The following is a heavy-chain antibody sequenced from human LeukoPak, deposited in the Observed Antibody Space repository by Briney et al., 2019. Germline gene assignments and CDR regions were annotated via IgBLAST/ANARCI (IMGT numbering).Heavy chain of an antibody. CDR2: IIPIFGTA. D-gene: IGHD3-3*01. Sequence: SVKVSCKASGGTFSSYAISWVRQAPGQGLEWMGGIIPIFGTANYAQKFQGRVTITTDESTSTAYMELSSLRSEDTAVYYCAREPHDFWSGSSSPTYYYMDVWGKGTTVTVSS. V-gene: IGHV1-69*05. CDR3: AREPHDFWSGSSSPTYYYMDV. J-gene: IGHJ6*03. CDR1: GGTFSSYA.